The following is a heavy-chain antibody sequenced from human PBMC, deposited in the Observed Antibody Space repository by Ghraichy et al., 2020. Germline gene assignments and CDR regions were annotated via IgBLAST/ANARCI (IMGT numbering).Heavy chain of an antibody. V-gene: IGHV3-30*18. J-gene: IGHJ4*02. CDR3: AKDGGSYCSGGSCQDY. CDR1: GFTFSSYG. D-gene: IGHD2-15*01. Sequence: GGSLRLSCAASGFTFSSYGMHWVRQAPGKGLEWVAVISYDGSNKYYADSVKGRFTISRDNSKNTLYLQMNSLRAEDTAVYYCAKDGGSYCSGGSCQDYWGQGTLVTVSS. CDR2: ISYDGSNK.